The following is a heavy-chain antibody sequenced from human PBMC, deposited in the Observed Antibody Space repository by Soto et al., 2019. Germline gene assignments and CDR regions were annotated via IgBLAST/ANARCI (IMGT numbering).Heavy chain of an antibody. V-gene: IGHV3-30-3*01. Sequence: QVQLVDSGGGVVQPGRSLRLSCAASGFTFSSHAMHWVRQAPGKGLEWVAFISYDGSNQHYADSVKGRFTISRDNSENTLDLDMNSLRGEDTAMEFWARDLGAWKFGSWGQGTLVTVSS. D-gene: IGHD1-1*01. J-gene: IGHJ4*02. CDR3: ARDLGAWKFGS. CDR2: ISYDGSNQ. CDR1: GFTFSSHA.